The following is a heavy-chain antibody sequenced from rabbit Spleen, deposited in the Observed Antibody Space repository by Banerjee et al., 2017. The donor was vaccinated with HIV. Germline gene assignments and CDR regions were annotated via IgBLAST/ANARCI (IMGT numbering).Heavy chain of an antibody. CDR3: TRDSGSGPYIDGYFNL. Sequence: QEQLEESGGGLVKPEGSLTLTCKASGFSFSDRDVMCWVRQAPGKGLEWIACIYTGNGKTYYASWAKGRFTISKTSSTTVTLRMTSLTVADTATYFCTRDSGSGPYIDGYFNLWGPGTLVTVS. J-gene: IGHJ4*01. V-gene: IGHV1S45*01. D-gene: IGHD1-1*01. CDR2: IYTGNGKT. CDR1: GFSFSDRDV.